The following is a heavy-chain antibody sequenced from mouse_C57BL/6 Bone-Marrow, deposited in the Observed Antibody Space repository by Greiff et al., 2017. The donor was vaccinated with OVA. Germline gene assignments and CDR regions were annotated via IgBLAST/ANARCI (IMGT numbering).Heavy chain of an antibody. V-gene: IGHV1-82*01. Sequence: QVHVKQSGPELVKPGASVKISCKASGYAFSSSWMNWVKQRPGKGLEWIGRIYPGDGDTNYNGKFKGKATLTADKSSRAPYMQLLSLTSEDSAVYCCAKSTGDYYYDLDYWGQGTTLTVSS. CDR2: IYPGDGDT. CDR3: AKSTGDYYYDLDY. CDR1: GYAFSSSW. J-gene: IGHJ2*01. D-gene: IGHD2-4*01.